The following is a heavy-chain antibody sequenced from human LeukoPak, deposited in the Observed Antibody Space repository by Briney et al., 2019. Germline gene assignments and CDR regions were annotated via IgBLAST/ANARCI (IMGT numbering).Heavy chain of an antibody. CDR1: GFTFSTYA. D-gene: IGHD4-11*01. CDR3: ARSNGLRYFDR. J-gene: IGHJ4*02. V-gene: IGHV3-48*03. Sequence: GGSLRLSCAASGFTFSTYAMNWIRQAPGKGLEWVSYFGSTGTIHYADSMRGRFTISRDNAEMSLFLQMNSLRVDDTAVYHCARSNGLRYFDRWGQGTLVTVSS. CDR2: FGSTGTI.